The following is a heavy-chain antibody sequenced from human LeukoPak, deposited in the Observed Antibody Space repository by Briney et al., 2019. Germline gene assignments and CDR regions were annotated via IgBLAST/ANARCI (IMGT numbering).Heavy chain of an antibody. CDR2: IYYSGST. J-gene: IGHJ4*02. Sequence: SETLSLTCSVSGGSISSYYWSWIRQPPGKGLEWIGYIYYSGSTNYNPSLKSRVTISVDTSKNQFSLKLSSVTAADTAVYYCARGRIEYSSSPFDYWGQGTLVTVSS. CDR3: ARGRIEYSSSPFDY. CDR1: GGSISSYY. D-gene: IGHD6-6*01. V-gene: IGHV4-59*12.